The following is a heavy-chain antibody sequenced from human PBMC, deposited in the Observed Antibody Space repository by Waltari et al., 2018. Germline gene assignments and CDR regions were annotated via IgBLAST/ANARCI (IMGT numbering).Heavy chain of an antibody. CDR2: MKTDGTSI. J-gene: IGHJ4*02. CDR1: GFSTDYW. CDR3: TTNPGY. V-gene: IGHV3-74*03. Sequence: EVQLVESRGGLVQPGGSLRLSCAASGFSTDYWLDWVRQAPGKGLVWVSRMKTDGTSITYADSVKGRFTISRDSAKNTYYLQMNGLRAEDTAVYYCTTNPGYGGQGTLVTVSS.